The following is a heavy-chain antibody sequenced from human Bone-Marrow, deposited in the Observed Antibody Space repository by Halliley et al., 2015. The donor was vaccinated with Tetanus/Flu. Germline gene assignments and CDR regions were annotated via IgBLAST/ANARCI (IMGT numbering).Heavy chain of an antibody. D-gene: IGHD3-22*01. V-gene: IGHV3-53*01. CDR3: VREGYYENYAMDL. J-gene: IGHJ6*02. CDR2: IYSSGST. Sequence: EWVSIIYSSGSTDHADSVRGRFTVSRDTSKNTMYLQMDSLRAEDTVVYYCVREGYYENYAMDLWGQGATVTVSS.